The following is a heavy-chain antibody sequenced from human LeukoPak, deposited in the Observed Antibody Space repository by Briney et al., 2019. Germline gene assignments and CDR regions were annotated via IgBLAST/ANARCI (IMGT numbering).Heavy chain of an antibody. CDR1: GFTISNAW. V-gene: IGHV3-15*04. CDR3: TTDPLRRTGAVGGD. Sequence: GGSLRLSCAASGFTISNAWMSWVPRCPGRGVVWVGRIESKTDGGTTDYAAPVKGRLTISRDDSKNTLYLQINSLKTEDTAVYYCTTDPLRRTGAVGGDRGQGPLVTVSS. D-gene: IGHD1-1*01. CDR2: IESKTDGGTT. J-gene: IGHJ4*02.